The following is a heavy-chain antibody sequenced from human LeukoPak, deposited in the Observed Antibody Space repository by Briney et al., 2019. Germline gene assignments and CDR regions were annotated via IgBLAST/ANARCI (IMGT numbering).Heavy chain of an antibody. Sequence: SETLSLTCTVSDDSISSYYWTWIRQPPGKGLEWIGYIYNCGSTNYNPSLKSRVTISVDTSKNQFSLKLSSVTAADTAVYYCARGIAAAGYGYYYYYMDVWGKGTTVTVSS. J-gene: IGHJ6*03. CDR2: IYNCGST. CDR1: DDSISSYY. D-gene: IGHD6-13*01. V-gene: IGHV4-59*01. CDR3: ARGIAAAGYGYYYYYMDV.